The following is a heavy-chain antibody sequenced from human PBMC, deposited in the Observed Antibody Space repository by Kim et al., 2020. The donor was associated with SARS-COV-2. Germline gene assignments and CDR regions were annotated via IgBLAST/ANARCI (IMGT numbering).Heavy chain of an antibody. D-gene: IGHD3-10*01. CDR3: ARGVRGLISHFDF. J-gene: IGHJ4*02. Sequence: GGSLRLSCAASGFTFRSYAMHWVRQAPGKGLEWVAVTSYDGSNDYYADSVKGRFTISRDNSKNTLCLQMNSLRAEDTAVYYCARGVRGLISHFDFWGQGTLVTVSS. CDR2: TSYDGSND. V-gene: IGHV3-30*04. CDR1: GFTFRSYA.